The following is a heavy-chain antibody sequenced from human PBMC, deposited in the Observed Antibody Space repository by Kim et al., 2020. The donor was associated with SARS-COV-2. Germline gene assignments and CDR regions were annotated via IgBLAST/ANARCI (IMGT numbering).Heavy chain of an antibody. CDR2: ST. V-gene: IGHV4-39*01. D-gene: IGHD3-9*01. J-gene: IGHJ5*01. Sequence: STYYNPSIKSRVTISVDTSKNQFSLKLSSVAAADTTVYYCARHFEGWFDPWGQGTLVTVSS. CDR3: ARHFEGWFDP.